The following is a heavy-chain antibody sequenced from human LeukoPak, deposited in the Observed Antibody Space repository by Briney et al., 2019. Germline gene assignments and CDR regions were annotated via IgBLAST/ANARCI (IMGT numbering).Heavy chain of an antibody. J-gene: IGHJ4*02. V-gene: IGHV3-33*01. CDR1: GFTFSSFG. D-gene: IGHD1/OR15-1a*01. CDR3: ARDWNNDYFDY. CDR2: IWYDGSNK. Sequence: GGSLRLSCAASGFTFSSFGMHWVRQAPGKGLEWEAVIWYDGSNKYYADSVKGRFTISRDSSKNTLYLQMNSLRAEDTAVYYCARDWNNDYFDYWGQGTLVTVSS.